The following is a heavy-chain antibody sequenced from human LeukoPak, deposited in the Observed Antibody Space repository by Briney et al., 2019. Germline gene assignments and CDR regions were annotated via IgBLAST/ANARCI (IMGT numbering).Heavy chain of an antibody. J-gene: IGHJ4*02. V-gene: IGHV3-30*14. CDR2: ISYDGHNN. CDR3: ARVYGDH. Sequence: GGSLRLSCAASGFTFSSYAMHWVRQAPGKGLEWVAVISYDGHNNYYADSVKGRFTISRDISKNTLYLQMNSLRAEDTAVYYCARVYGDHWGQGTLVTVSS. D-gene: IGHD2-2*02. CDR1: GFTFSSYA.